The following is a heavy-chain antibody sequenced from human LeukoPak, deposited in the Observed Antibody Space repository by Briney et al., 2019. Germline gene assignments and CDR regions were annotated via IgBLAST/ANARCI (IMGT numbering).Heavy chain of an antibody. CDR2: IKQDGSEK. V-gene: IGHV3-7*01. CDR1: GFTFSSYW. J-gene: IGHJ5*02. Sequence: QPGGSLRLSCAASGFTFSSYWMSWVRQAPGKGLEWVAHIKQDGSEKYYVDSVKGRFIVSRDNAKNSLCLQMNSLRGEDTAVYYCARHASISGSRWLDPWGKGTLVTASS. D-gene: IGHD3-22*01. CDR3: ARHASISGSRWLDP.